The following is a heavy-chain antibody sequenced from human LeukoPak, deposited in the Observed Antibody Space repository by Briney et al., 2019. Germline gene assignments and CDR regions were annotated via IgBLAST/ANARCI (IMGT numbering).Heavy chain of an antibody. J-gene: IGHJ6*02. CDR3: ARDQVGIAARPVGSYYYYGMDV. CDR2: IIPIFGTA. CDR1: GGTFSSYA. V-gene: IGHV1-69*13. Sequence: ASVKVSCKASGGTFSSYAISWVRQAPGQGLEWMGGIIPIFGTANYAQKFQGRVTITADESTSPAYMELSSLRSEDTAVYYCARDQVGIAARPVGSYYYYGMDVWGQGTTVTVSS. D-gene: IGHD6-6*01.